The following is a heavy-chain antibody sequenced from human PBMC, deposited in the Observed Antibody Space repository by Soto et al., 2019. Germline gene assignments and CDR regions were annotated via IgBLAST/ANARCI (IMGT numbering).Heavy chain of an antibody. CDR3: AREAEGIVVSQNFDL. J-gene: IGHJ5*02. Sequence: EVQLVESGGGLVKPGGSLRLSCVASGFTFSSYSMNWVRQAPGKGLEWVSSISSSSSYIYFADAVRGRFTISRDNAKNSVYLQMNSLRAEDTAVYYCAREAEGIVVSQNFDLWGQGTLVTVSS. D-gene: IGHD6-19*01. V-gene: IGHV3-21*01. CDR2: ISSSSSYI. CDR1: GFTFSSYS.